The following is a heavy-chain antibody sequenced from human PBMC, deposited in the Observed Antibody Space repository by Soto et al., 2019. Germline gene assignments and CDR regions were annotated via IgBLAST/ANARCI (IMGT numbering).Heavy chain of an antibody. CDR2: IIPIFGTA. J-gene: IGHJ6*02. V-gene: IGHV1-69*12. CDR1: GGTFSSYA. Sequence: QVQLVQSGAEVKKPGSSVKVSCKASGGTFSSYAISWVRQAPGQGLEWMGGIIPIFGTANYAQKFQGRVTLPEAESTSTAYRELSSLRSEDTAVYYCARHSSGWYYYYGMDVWGQGTTVTVSS. CDR3: ARHSSGWYYYYGMDV. D-gene: IGHD6-19*01.